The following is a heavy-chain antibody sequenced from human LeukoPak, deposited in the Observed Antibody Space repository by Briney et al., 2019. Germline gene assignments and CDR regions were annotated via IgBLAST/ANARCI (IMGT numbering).Heavy chain of an antibody. Sequence: GGSLRLSCAASGFTFNSYSMNWVRQAPGKGLEWVSHISISGSFISYADSVKGRFTISRDNAKNSLYLQMNSLRAEDTAVYYCARDLGPTSSWYFHWFDPWGQGTLVTVFS. CDR3: ARDLGPTSSWYFHWFDP. CDR1: GFTFNSYS. J-gene: IGHJ5*02. CDR2: ISISGSFI. V-gene: IGHV3-21*05. D-gene: IGHD6-13*01.